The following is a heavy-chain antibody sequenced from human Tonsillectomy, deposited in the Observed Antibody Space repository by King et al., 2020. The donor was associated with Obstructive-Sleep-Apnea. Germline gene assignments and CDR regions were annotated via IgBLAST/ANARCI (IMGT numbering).Heavy chain of an antibody. V-gene: IGHV3-23*04. Sequence: VQLVESGGDLVQPGGSLRLSCAASGITFSSYAMSWVRQAPGKGLEWVSGISGSDGGTYYANSVKGRFTISRDNSKNTLYLQMNSLRVEDTAVYYCAKSVGACHCASCYVFYFQKWGQGTLVTVSS. J-gene: IGHJ1*01. CDR3: AKSVGACHCASCYVFYFQK. D-gene: IGHD2-2*01. CDR2: ISGSDGGT. CDR1: GITFSSYA.